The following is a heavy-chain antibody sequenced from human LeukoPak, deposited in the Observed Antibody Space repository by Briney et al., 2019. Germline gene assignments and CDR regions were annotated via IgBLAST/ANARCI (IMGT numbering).Heavy chain of an antibody. CDR3: AKDGAWLRFDD. J-gene: IGHJ4*02. D-gene: IGHD5-12*01. Sequence: PGGSLRLSCAASGFPFSSHGMNWVRQAPGKGLGWVSGISPGGGPTYYADSVKGRFSISRDDLKNTLYLQMTNLRAEDTAVYYCAKDGAWLRFDDWGQGILVTVSS. CDR1: GFPFSSHG. CDR2: ISPGGGPT. V-gene: IGHV3-23*01.